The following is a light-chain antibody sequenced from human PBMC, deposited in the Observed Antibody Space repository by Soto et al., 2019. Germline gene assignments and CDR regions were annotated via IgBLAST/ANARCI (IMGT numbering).Light chain of an antibody. CDR1: QSVLYSSNNKNY. Sequence: DIVMTQSPDSLAVSLGERATINCKSSQSVLYSSNNKNYLAWYQQKPGQPPKLLIYWASTRESGVPDRFRGSGSGTDFTLTITSLQAEDVAVYYCQQYNNWPHTFGQGTKVDIK. J-gene: IGKJ2*01. CDR2: WAS. CDR3: QQYNNWPHT. V-gene: IGKV4-1*01.